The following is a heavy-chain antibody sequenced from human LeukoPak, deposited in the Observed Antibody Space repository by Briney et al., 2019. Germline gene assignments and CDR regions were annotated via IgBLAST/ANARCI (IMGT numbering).Heavy chain of an antibody. D-gene: IGHD1-1*01. V-gene: IGHV3-30*03. CDR1: GFTFRSYG. J-gene: IGHJ4*02. CDR3: AMSWTINWADY. Sequence: GGSLRLSCAASGFTFRSYGMHWVRQAPGKGLEWVAVISSDGNNKYYADSVKGRFTISRDNSKNTLYLQMNSLRPEDTAVYYCAMSWTINWADYWGQGTLVIVSS. CDR2: ISSDGNNK.